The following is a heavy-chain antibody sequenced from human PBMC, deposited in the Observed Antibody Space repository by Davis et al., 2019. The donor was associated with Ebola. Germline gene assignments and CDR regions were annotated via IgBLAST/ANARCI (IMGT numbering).Heavy chain of an antibody. CDR2: IKTDGSYT. D-gene: IGHD4-17*01. CDR1: GFTFSSYW. J-gene: IGHJ6*02. V-gene: IGHV3-74*01. CDR3: ARDSDYGYYHGMDV. Sequence: PGGSLRLSCAASGFTFSSYWMHWVRQAPGKGLVWVSRIKTDGSYTNYADSVKGRFAIFRDNAKNTVYLQMNSLRAEDTAVYYCARDSDYGYYHGMDVWGQGTTVTVSS.